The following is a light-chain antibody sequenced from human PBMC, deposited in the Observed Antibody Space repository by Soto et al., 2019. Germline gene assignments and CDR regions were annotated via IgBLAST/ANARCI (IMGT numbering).Light chain of an antibody. Sequence: EIVLTQSPGTRSLSPGERATLSSRDSQSVRSSYLAWYQQKLGQAPRLLIYGVSNRATGIPDRFSGSGSGTDFTLTISRLESEDFAVYYCQQYGTSPRTFGQGTKVEIK. J-gene: IGKJ1*01. CDR2: GVS. CDR3: QQYGTSPRT. V-gene: IGKV3-20*01. CDR1: QSVRSSY.